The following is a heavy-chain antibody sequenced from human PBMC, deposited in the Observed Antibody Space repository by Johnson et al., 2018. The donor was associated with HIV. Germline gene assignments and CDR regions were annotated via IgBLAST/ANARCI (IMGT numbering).Heavy chain of an antibody. Sequence: VQLVESGGGLVQPWGSLRLSCAASGFTFSSYWMHWVRQAPGKGLVWVSRINSDGGNKYYADSAKGRFTIPRDNSKNTLFLQMNSLRAEDTAVYYCAREVRTKVVIRGGAFYFWGQGTMVTVSS. D-gene: IGHD4-23*01. V-gene: IGHV3-74*02. CDR3: AREVRTKVVIRGGAFYF. J-gene: IGHJ3*01. CDR2: INSDGGNK. CDR1: GFTFSSYW.